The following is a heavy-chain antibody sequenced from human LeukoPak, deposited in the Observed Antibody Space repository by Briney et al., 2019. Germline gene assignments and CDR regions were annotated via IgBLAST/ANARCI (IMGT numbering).Heavy chain of an antibody. D-gene: IGHD6-13*01. Sequence: VWSQPLSCAASGFTFHDYAMHWVRQAPGKAMEGVSLISGDGGSTYYADSVRGRFTISRDNAKNSLYLQMNSLRAEDTAVYYCARPPYSSSWDPGWFDPWGQGTLITVSS. CDR2: ISGDGGST. J-gene: IGHJ5*02. V-gene: IGHV3-43*02. CDR1: GFTFHDYA. CDR3: ARPPYSSSWDPGWFDP.